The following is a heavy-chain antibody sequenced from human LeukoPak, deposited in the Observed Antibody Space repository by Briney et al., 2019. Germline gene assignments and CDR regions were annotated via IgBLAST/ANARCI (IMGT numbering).Heavy chain of an antibody. CDR1: RGSISSGDYY. J-gene: IGHJ4*02. Sequence: PSETLSLTCTVSRGSISSGDYYWSWIRQPPGKGLEWIGYIYYSGSTYYNPSLKSRVTISVDTSKNQFSLKLSSVTAADTAVYYCARGLSDAWEVQAYWGQGTLVTV. V-gene: IGHV4-30-4*08. CDR3: ARGLSDAWEVQAY. D-gene: IGHD1-26*01. CDR2: IYYSGST.